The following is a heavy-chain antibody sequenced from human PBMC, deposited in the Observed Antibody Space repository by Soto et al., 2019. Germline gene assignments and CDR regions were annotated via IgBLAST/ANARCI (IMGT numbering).Heavy chain of an antibody. CDR3: ARDIYERPAGAGIRHWFDP. J-gene: IGHJ5*02. D-gene: IGHD6-13*01. Sequence: VLLEQSGPEVKKPGASVNVSCKASGYSFNNYGLAWVRQAPGQGLEWVGWIGPYNLNANYAQKFQGRVTVTTDSSTRTAYMELRSLRSDDTAVYYCARDIYERPAGAGIRHWFDPWCQGNLVTVSS. CDR1: GYSFNNYG. CDR2: IGPYNLNA. V-gene: IGHV1-18*04.